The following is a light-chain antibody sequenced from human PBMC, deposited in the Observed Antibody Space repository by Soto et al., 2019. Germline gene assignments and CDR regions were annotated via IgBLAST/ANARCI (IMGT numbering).Light chain of an antibody. CDR3: MQALQTPIT. CDR1: QSLLHSNGYNY. J-gene: IGKJ3*01. V-gene: IGKV2-28*01. CDR2: LGS. Sequence: DIVMTQSPLSLPVTPGEPASISCRSSQSLLHSNGYNYLDWYLQKPGQSPQLLIYLGSNRASGVPDRFSGSGSGTDFTLKISRVKAEDVGVYYCMQALQTPITFGPGTKVDIK.